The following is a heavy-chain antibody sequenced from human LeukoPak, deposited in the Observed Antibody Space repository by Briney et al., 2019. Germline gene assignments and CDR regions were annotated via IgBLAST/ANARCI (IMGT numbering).Heavy chain of an antibody. CDR3: ARDLRSSGWYGGGY. CDR2: ISYDGSNK. V-gene: IGHV3-30-3*01. CDR1: GFTFSSYA. Sequence: GGSLRLSCAASGFTFSSYAMHWVRQAPGKGLEWVAVISYDGSNKYYADSVKGRFTISRDNSKNTLYLQMNSLRAEDTAVYYCARDLRSSGWYGGGYWGQGTLVTVSS. J-gene: IGHJ4*02. D-gene: IGHD6-19*01.